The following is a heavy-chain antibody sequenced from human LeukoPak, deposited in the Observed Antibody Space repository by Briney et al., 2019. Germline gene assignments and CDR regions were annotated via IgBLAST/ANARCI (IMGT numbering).Heavy chain of an antibody. D-gene: IGHD3-10*01. CDR1: GGTFGSYA. CDR3: ARAYDSGSSRLWFDP. Sequence: SVKVSCKASGGTFGSYAISWVRQAPGQGLEWMGGIIPIFGTANYAQKFQGRVTITADESTSTAYMELSSLRSEDTAVYYCARAYDSGSSRLWFDPWGQGTLVTVSS. J-gene: IGHJ5*02. CDR2: IIPIFGTA. V-gene: IGHV1-69*13.